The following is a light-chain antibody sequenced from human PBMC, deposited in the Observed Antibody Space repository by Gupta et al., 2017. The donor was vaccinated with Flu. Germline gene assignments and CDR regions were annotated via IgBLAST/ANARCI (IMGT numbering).Light chain of an antibody. CDR2: GAS. CDR3: LQYNNWTTHPFT. J-gene: IGKJ3*01. CDR1: QAIRDN. V-gene: IGKV3-15*01. Sequence: LSVSPGERAALSCRASQAIRDNLDLYQQKPGQAPRVLIDGASARSIGVPARLSGIGSSTEFTHTISRLQSEDFAVYYSLQYNNWTTHPFTFGAGTKVDIK.